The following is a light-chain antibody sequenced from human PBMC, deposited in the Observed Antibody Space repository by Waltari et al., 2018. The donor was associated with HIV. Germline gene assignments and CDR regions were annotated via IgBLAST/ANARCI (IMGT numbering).Light chain of an antibody. CDR3: AAWDDSLNDVV. CDR2: SSH. V-gene: IGLV1-44*01. CDR1: SSSIGTNT. J-gene: IGLJ2*01. Sequence: QSVLTQPPSASGTPGQRVTISCSGSSSSIGTNTVSWYQQLPGTAPKLLIYSSHHRPSGVPDRFSGSKSGTSASLAISRLQSEDEADYYCAAWDDSLNDVVFGGGTKLTVL.